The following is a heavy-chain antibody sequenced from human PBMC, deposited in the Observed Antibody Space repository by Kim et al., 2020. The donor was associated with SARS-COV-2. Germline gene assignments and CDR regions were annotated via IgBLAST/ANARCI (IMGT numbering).Heavy chain of an antibody. CDR3: ARVVAYSGSYYY. Sequence: KYSQEFQGRVTITRDTSASTAYMGLSSLRSEDTAVYYCARVVAYSGSYYYWGQGTLVTVSS. J-gene: IGHJ4*02. V-gene: IGHV1-3*01. D-gene: IGHD1-26*01.